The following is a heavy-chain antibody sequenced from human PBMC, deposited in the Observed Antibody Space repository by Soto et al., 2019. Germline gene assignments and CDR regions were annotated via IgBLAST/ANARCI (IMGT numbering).Heavy chain of an antibody. CDR3: VKDLAHMADH. J-gene: IGHJ4*02. Sequence: QVKLVESGGGVVLPGGSLRLSCEASGFTFNSYGMYWVRQAPGKGLDWVSHILYDGTKTYYADSVQGRFTIPRDNSRNTQHMQMDRIRLEDTAVYFCVKDLAHMADHWGQGTLVIVSS. CDR2: ILYDGTKT. CDR1: GFTFNSYG. V-gene: IGHV3-30*18.